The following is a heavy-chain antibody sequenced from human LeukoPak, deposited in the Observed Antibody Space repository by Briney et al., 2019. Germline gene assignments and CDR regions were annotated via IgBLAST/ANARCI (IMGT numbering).Heavy chain of an antibody. J-gene: IGHJ4*02. V-gene: IGHV3-53*01. Sequence: GGSLRLSCAASGFTVSSNYMSWVRQAPGKGLEWVSLIYSSGSTYYADSVKGRFTISRDNAKNSLYLQMNSLRAEDTAVYYCARVGSSGQLDYWGQGTLVTVSS. CDR1: GFTVSSNY. D-gene: IGHD6-19*01. CDR3: ARVGSSGQLDY. CDR2: IYSSGST.